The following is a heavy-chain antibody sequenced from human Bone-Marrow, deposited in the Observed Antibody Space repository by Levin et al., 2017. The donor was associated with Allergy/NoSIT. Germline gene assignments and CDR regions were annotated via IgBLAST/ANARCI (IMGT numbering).Heavy chain of an antibody. V-gene: IGHV3-74*01. D-gene: IGHD6-6*01. CDR3: AREYSSSSGRTFDY. Sequence: GESLKISCAASGFTFSNYWMHWVRQVPGKGLMWVSRISTDGSSTTYADSVKGRFTLSRDNAENTLYLQLNSLRVEDTAVYYCAREYSSSSGRTFDYWGQGTLVTVSS. CDR2: ISTDGSST. CDR1: GFTFSNYW. J-gene: IGHJ4*02.